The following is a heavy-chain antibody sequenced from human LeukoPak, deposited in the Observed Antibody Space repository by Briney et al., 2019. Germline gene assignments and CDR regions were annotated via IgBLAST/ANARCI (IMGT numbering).Heavy chain of an antibody. V-gene: IGHV4-39*01. D-gene: IGHD3-9*01. CDR1: GGSISSSSYY. CDR3: ARARVYDIPDY. CDR2: IYYSGST. Sequence: PSETLSLTCTVSGGSISSSSYYWGWIRQPPGKGLEWIGSIYYSGSTYYNPSLKSRVTISVDTSKNQFSLKLSSVTAADTAVYYCARARVYDIPDYWGQGTLVTVSS. J-gene: IGHJ4*02.